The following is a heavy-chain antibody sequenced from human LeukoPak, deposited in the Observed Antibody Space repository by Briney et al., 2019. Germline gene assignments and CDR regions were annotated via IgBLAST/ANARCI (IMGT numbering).Heavy chain of an antibody. CDR3: ARDRSGSYTSYYFDY. CDR1: GFTFSNYV. V-gene: IGHV3-64*01. Sequence: GGSLRLSCAASGFTFSNYVMHWVRQAPGKGLEFVSAIGSNGGRTYYANSVKGRFTISRDNSKNTLYLQMGSLRAEDMAVYYCARDRSGSYTSYYFDYWGQGTLVTVSS. J-gene: IGHJ4*02. CDR2: IGSNGGRT. D-gene: IGHD1-26*01.